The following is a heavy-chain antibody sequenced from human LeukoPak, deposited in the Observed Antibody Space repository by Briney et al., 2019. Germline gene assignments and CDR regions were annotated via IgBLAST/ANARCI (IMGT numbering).Heavy chain of an antibody. J-gene: IGHJ4*02. V-gene: IGHV4-59*01. CDR3: ARVVAAATYYFDY. Sequence: PSETLSLTCTVSGGSIRTYYWSWIRQPPGKGLEWIGSIYYIGCTKYNPSLKSRVTMSADTSKNQFSLKLTSVTDTDTAVYYCARVVAAATYYFDYWGQGTLVTVSS. D-gene: IGHD6-13*01. CDR1: GGSIRTYY. CDR2: IYYIGCT.